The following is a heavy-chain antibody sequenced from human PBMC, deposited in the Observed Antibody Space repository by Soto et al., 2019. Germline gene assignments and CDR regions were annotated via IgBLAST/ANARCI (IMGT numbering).Heavy chain of an antibody. CDR3: ARVDHYYDSSGYKSNGAYFDS. CDR2: INHSGST. Sequence: SETLSLTCAVYGGSFSDYYWTWIRQPPGKGLEWIGEINHSGSTNYNPSLKSRVTISVDTSKNQFSLNLNSVIAADTAVYYCARVDHYYDSSGYKSNGAYFDSWGQGTLVTVSS. J-gene: IGHJ4*02. D-gene: IGHD3-22*01. V-gene: IGHV4-34*01. CDR1: GGSFSDYY.